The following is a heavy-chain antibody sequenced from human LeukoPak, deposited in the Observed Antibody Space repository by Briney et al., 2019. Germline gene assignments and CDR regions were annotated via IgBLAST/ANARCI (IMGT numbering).Heavy chain of an antibody. CDR3: ARVVVFGVVSSDYYYYYMDV. CDR2: IYYSGST. CDR1: GGSISSSGFY. Sequence: SETLSLTCTVSGGSISSSGFYWGWIRQPPGTGLEWIGSIYYSGSTNYNPSLKSRATMSVDTSKNQFSLKLSSVTAADTAVYYCARVVVFGVVSSDYYYYYMDVWGKGTTVTVSS. V-gene: IGHV4-39*07. J-gene: IGHJ6*03. D-gene: IGHD3-3*01.